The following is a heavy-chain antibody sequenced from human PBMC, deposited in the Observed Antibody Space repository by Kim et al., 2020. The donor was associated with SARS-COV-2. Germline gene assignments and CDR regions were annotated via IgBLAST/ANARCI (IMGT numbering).Heavy chain of an antibody. CDR1: GFTFTSSA. Sequence: SVKVSCKASGFTFTSSAVQWVRQARGQRLEWIGWIVVGSGNTNYAQKFQERVTITRDMSTSTAYMELSSLRSEDTAVYYCAADHGSYDSSGYYYIFDYWGQGTLGTVSS. J-gene: IGHJ4*02. CDR2: IVVGSGNT. CDR3: AADHGSYDSSGYYYIFDY. D-gene: IGHD3-22*01. V-gene: IGHV1-58*01.